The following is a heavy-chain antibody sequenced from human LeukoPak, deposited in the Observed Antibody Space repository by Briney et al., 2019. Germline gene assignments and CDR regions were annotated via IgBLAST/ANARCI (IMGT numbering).Heavy chain of an antibody. D-gene: IGHD3-22*01. CDR1: GFTFSSYG. J-gene: IGHJ4*02. Sequence: SGGSLRLSCAASGFTFSSYGMHWVRQAPGKGLEWVAVISYDGSNKYYADSVKGRFTISRDNSKNTLYLQMNSLRAEDTAVYYCAKDRRPSYNYYDSSGYYSPDYWGQGTLVTVSS. CDR3: AKDRRPSYNYYDSSGYYSPDY. CDR2: ISYDGSNK. V-gene: IGHV3-30*18.